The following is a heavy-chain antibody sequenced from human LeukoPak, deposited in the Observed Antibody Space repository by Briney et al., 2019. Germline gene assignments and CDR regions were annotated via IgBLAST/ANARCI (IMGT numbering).Heavy chain of an antibody. D-gene: IGHD6-13*01. J-gene: IGHJ4*02. V-gene: IGHV4-34*01. CDR2: INHSGST. Sequence: SETLSLTCAVYGGSFSGYYWSWIRQPPGKGLEWIGEINHSGSTNYNPSLKSRVTISVDTSKNQFSLKLSSVTAADTAVYYCARHVVSSWRPYYFDYWGQGTLVTVSS. CDR3: ARHVVSSWRPYYFDY. CDR1: GGSFSGYY.